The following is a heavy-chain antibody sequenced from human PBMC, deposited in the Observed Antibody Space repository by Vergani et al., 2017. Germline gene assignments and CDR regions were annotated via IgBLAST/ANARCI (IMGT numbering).Heavy chain of an antibody. CDR2: INPDSGGT. Sequence: QVQLVQSGAEVKKPRASVKVSCKASGYTFTGYNMPWVRQAPGQGLEWMGWINPDSGGTNYAQKFQGRVTMTRDTSISTAYMELGRLRSDDTAVYYCARPSGWGDYWLEGTLVTDSS. CDR1: GYTFTGYN. V-gene: IGHV1-2*02. D-gene: IGHD1-26*01. CDR3: ARPSGWGDY. J-gene: IGHJ4*02.